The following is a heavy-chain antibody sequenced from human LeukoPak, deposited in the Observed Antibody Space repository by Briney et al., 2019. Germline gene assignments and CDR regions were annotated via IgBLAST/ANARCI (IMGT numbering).Heavy chain of an antibody. CDR1: GFTFSSYW. V-gene: IGHV3-74*01. CDR2: INSDGRST. CDR3: AKARRPSYYFDY. J-gene: IGHJ4*02. Sequence: GGSLRLSCAASGFTFSSYWMHWVRQTPEKGLVWVSRINSDGRSTSYADSMKGRFTISRDKSKNILYLQMNSLRAEDTAVYYCAKARRPSYYFDYWGRGTLVTVSS.